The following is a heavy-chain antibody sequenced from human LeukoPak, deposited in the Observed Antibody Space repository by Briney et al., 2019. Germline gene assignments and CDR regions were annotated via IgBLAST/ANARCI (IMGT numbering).Heavy chain of an antibody. V-gene: IGHV3-33*08. D-gene: IGHD3-10*01. CDR3: ARGIFGSGSYPDY. J-gene: IGHJ4*02. CDR1: GFTFSSYG. CDR2: IWHDGSHK. Sequence: PGRSLRLSCAASGFTFSSYGMHWVRQAPGKGLEWVAVIWHDGSHKFYIDSVRGRFTISRDNSKNTVYLQMNGLRAEDTAVYYCARGIFGSGSYPDYWGQGTLVAVSS.